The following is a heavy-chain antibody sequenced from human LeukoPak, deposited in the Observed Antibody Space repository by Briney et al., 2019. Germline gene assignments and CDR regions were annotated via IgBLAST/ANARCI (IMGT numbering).Heavy chain of an antibody. CDR1: GGSFSGYY. V-gene: IGHV4-34*01. CDR2: INHSGST. CDR3: ARGRRILRVVVAAASWFDP. D-gene: IGHD2-15*01. J-gene: IGHJ5*02. Sequence: PSETLSLTCAVYGGSFSGYYWSWIRQPPGKGLEWIGEINHSGSTNYNPSLKSRVTISVDTSKNQFSLKLSSVTAADTAVYYCARGRRILRVVVAAASWFDPWGQGNLVTVSS.